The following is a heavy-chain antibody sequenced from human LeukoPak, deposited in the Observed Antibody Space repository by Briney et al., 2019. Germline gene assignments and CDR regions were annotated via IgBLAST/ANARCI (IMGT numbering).Heavy chain of an antibody. CDR2: IHDNGDT. Sequence: KSSETLSLTCTVSGGSISGYYWSWIRQPPGKGLEWIGFIHDNGDTYYNASLKSRVTISVDTSKNQLSLNLRSVAAADTAVYYCARDRPTQQLGEVDYWGQGTLVTVSS. V-gene: IGHV4-59*01. CDR1: GGSISGYY. CDR3: ARDRPTQQLGEVDY. J-gene: IGHJ4*02. D-gene: IGHD6-13*01.